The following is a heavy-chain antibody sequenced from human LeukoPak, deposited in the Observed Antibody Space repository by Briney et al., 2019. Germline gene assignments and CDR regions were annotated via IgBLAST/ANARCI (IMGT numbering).Heavy chain of an antibody. V-gene: IGHV3-7*03. CDR3: ARDRSYFDY. J-gene: IGHJ4*02. D-gene: IGHD3-16*02. CDR1: GFTISCYW. CDR2: ITQDGSEK. Sequence: GGFLRPSYAASGFTISCYWISWGRQAPRKGVGMVANITQDGSEKYYVASVKGRFTISRENAENSLYLQRNSLRAEYAAVYYSARDRSYFDYFVQARLV.